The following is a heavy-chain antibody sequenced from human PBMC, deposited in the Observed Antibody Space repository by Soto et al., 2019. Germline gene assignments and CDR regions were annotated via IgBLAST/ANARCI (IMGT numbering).Heavy chain of an antibody. CDR1: GYSFTSYW. Sequence: GESLKISCKGSGYSFTSYWISWVRQMPGKGLEWMGRIDPSDSYTNHSPSFQGQVTISADKSISTAYLQWSSLKASDTAMYYCARQGYSSSWYIGSYYYYGMDVWGQGTTVTVSS. CDR2: IDPSDSYT. J-gene: IGHJ6*02. D-gene: IGHD6-13*01. CDR3: ARQGYSSSWYIGSYYYYGMDV. V-gene: IGHV5-10-1*04.